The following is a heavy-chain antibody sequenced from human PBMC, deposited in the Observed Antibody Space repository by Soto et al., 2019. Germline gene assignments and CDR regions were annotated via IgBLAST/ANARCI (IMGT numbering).Heavy chain of an antibody. CDR2: ISGYDGNA. Sequence: ASVKVSCKASGYTFTSYGISWVRQAPGQGLGWMGWISGYDGNARYAQNFQGRVTMTTGKYTDTAYMELKSLRSDDTAVYYCARDRFYDISTGYWTNWFDPWG. J-gene: IGHJ5*02. V-gene: IGHV1-18*01. D-gene: IGHD3-9*01. CDR1: GYTFTSYG. CDR3: ARDRFYDISTGYWTNWFDP.